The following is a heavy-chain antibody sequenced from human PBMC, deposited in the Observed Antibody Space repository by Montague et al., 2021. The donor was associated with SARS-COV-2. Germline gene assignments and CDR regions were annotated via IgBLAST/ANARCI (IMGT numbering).Heavy chain of an antibody. Sequence: SETLSLTCAVYGGSLSGYYWSWIRQPPGKGLEWIGEINHSGSTNYNPSLKSRVTISVDTSKNQFSLKLSSVTAADTAVYYCARIRCITIFGVVITPYYYGMDVWGQGTTVTVSS. CDR2: INHSGST. V-gene: IGHV4-34*01. D-gene: IGHD3-3*01. CDR3: ARIRCITIFGVVITPYYYGMDV. J-gene: IGHJ6*02. CDR1: GGSLSGYY.